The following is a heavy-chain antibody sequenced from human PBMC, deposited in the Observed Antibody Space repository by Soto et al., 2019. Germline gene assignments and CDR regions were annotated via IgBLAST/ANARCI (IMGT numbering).Heavy chain of an antibody. Sequence: QVQLVESGGGVVQPGRSLKLSCAASGFDFSSYGMHWVRQAPGKGLEWVAVTSYDGSNKYYADSVKGRFTISRDNTKSNLYLQMNSLRAEDTAVYYCAKSHPITVISLDYWGQGILVTVSS. CDR1: GFDFSSYG. V-gene: IGHV3-30*18. CDR2: TSYDGSNK. D-gene: IGHD3-16*02. CDR3: AKSHPITVISLDY. J-gene: IGHJ4*02.